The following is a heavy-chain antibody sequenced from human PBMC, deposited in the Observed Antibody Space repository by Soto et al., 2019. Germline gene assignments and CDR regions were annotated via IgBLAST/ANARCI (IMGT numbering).Heavy chain of an antibody. V-gene: IGHV1-46*01. Sequence: ASVKVSCKASGYTFTSYYMHWVRQAPGQGLEWMGIINPSGGSTSYAQKFQGRVTMTRDTSTSTVYMELSSLRSEDTAVYYCVRDRQRWDIVVVPAAMPDYWGQGTLVTVSS. J-gene: IGHJ4*02. D-gene: IGHD2-2*01. CDR3: VRDRQRWDIVVVPAAMPDY. CDR2: INPSGGST. CDR1: GYTFTSYY.